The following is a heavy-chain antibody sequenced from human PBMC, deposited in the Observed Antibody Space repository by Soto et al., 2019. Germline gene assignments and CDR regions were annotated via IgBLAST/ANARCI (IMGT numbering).Heavy chain of an antibody. Sequence: EVQLVDSGGDLIQPGGSLRPSGGASGFTVSGNSLGWVRQAPGKGLEWVSYIYIDGSTYYADSVRGRFTLTRDNSKNTLYLQMNNLRGEDTAVYYCARDGGSGTAVAGIQYSGMDVWGQGTTVTVSS. J-gene: IGHJ6*02. CDR3: ARDGGSGTAVAGIQYSGMDV. CDR2: IYIDGST. CDR1: GFTVSGNS. D-gene: IGHD6-19*01. V-gene: IGHV3-53*01.